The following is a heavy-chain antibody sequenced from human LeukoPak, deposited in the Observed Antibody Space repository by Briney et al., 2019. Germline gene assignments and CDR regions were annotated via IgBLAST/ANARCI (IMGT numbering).Heavy chain of an antibody. Sequence: GRSLRLSCAASGFTFSSYAMHWVRQAPGKGLEWVAFISYDGSNKYYADSVKGRFTISRDNSKNTLYLQMNSLRAEDTAVYYCARDDYGDYWGQGTLVTVSS. J-gene: IGHJ4*02. CDR2: ISYDGSNK. CDR1: GFTFSSYA. CDR3: ARDDYGDY. V-gene: IGHV3-30-3*01.